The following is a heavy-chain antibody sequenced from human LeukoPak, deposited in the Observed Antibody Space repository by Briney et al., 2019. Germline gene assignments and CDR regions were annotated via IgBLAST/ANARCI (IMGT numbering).Heavy chain of an antibody. J-gene: IGHJ3*02. CDR1: GGSFSGYY. CDR3: ARGTRRDGYNSAFMGAFDI. CDR2: INHSGST. V-gene: IGHV4-34*01. D-gene: IGHD5-24*01. Sequence: SETLSLTCAVYGGSFSGYYWSWIRQPPGKGLEWIGEINHSGSTNYNPSLESRVTISVDTSKNQFSLKLSSVTAADTAVYYCARGTRRDGYNSAFMGAFDIWGQGTMVTVSS.